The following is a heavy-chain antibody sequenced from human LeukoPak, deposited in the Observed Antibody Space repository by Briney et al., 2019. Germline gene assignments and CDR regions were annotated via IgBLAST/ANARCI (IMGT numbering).Heavy chain of an antibody. V-gene: IGHV4-59*01. CDR3: ARVKDGYNRPFDY. CDR2: IYYSGST. J-gene: IGHJ4*02. CDR1: GGSISSYY. D-gene: IGHD5-24*01. Sequence: SGTLSLTCTVSGGSISSYYWSWIRQPPGKGLEWIGYIYYSGSTNYNPSLKSRVTISVDTSKNQFSLKLSSVTAADTAAYYCARVKDGYNRPFDYWGQGTLVTVSS.